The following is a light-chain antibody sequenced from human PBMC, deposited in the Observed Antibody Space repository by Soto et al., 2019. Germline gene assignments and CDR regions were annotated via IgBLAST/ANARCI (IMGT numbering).Light chain of an antibody. CDR1: QYVTNTY. J-gene: IGKJ5*01. V-gene: IGKV3-20*01. Sequence: EIELTQVPCSLPLPPGERATLSCRAIQYVTNTYIAWCQQKPGQAPRLLIYGASTRATGTPDRFSGTGSGTDLTLTISRLEPEDFAVYYCQQYSSSTSITFGQGTRLE. CDR3: QQYSSSTSIT. CDR2: GAS.